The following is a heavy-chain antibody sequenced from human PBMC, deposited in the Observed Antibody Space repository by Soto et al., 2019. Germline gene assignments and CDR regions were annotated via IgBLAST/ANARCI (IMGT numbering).Heavy chain of an antibody. J-gene: IGHJ5*02. D-gene: IGHD1-26*01. Sequence: GASLKISCTGFGYTFTTFWISWVRQMPGKGLARMGRVDPRDSQTNYSPSFQGHVTISVDKSISTAYLQWDSLKASDTAMYYCARLYCSTDTCDGWFDPWGQVSLVTAPQ. V-gene: IGHV5-10-1*01. CDR2: VDPRDSQT. CDR3: ARLYCSTDTCDGWFDP. CDR1: GYTFTTFW.